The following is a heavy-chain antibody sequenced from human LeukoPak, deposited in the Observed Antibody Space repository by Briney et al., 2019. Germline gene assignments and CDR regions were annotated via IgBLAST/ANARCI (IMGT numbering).Heavy chain of an antibody. CDR3: ARDSYDSSGYHSDY. CDR1: GASISDSDLF. V-gene: IGHV4-39*07. D-gene: IGHD3-22*01. J-gene: IGHJ4*02. CDR2: IYYSGTT. Sequence: SETLSLTCTVSGASISDSDLFWAWVRQPPGKGLEWIGNIYYSGTTYYNPSLKSRVSVSMDTSKKQFSLKLSSVTAADTAVYYCARDSYDSSGYHSDYWGQGTLVTVSS.